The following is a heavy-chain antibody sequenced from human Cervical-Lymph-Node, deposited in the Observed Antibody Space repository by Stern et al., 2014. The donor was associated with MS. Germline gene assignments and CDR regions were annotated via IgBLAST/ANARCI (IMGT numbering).Heavy chain of an antibody. Sequence: VQLVESGAEVMKPGCSVKVSCKASGGTFSKFPSSWVRQAPGQGLEWMGGIFPVVGPPTYAQELRGSVTIPADVSTSTVYMELSSLRSDDTAVYYCALSSETSDRWYSLGYDLWGQGTLVTVSS. D-gene: IGHD6-13*01. CDR3: ALSSETSDRWYSLGYDL. CDR2: IFPVVGPP. J-gene: IGHJ5*02. V-gene: IGHV1-69*01. CDR1: GGTFSKFP.